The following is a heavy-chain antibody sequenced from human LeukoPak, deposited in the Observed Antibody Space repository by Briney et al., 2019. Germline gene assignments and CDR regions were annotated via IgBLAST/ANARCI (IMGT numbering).Heavy chain of an antibody. D-gene: IGHD3-22*01. V-gene: IGHV3-23*01. Sequence: PGGSLRLSCAASGFTFSSYAMSWVRQAPGKGLEWVSAISGSGGSTYYADSVKGRFTISRDNSKNTLYLQMNSLRAEDTAVYYCAKGDYYDSSGYYYEGVDPWGQGTLVTVSS. CDR1: GFTFSSYA. J-gene: IGHJ5*02. CDR2: ISGSGGST. CDR3: AKGDYYDSSGYYYEGVDP.